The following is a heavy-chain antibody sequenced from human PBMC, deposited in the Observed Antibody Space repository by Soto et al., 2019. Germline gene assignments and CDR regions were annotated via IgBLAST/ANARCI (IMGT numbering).Heavy chain of an antibody. CDR1: GFTFSSYA. V-gene: IGHV3-23*01. CDR3: ARRGRGGYYDY. CDR2: ISGSGGST. Sequence: EVQLLESGGGLVQPGGSLRLSCAASGFTFSSYAMRWVRQAPVKGLEWVSAISGSGGSTYYADSVKGRFTISRDNSKNTLYLQMNSLRAEDTAVYYCARRGRGGYYDYWGQGTLGTVAS. D-gene: IGHD3-16*01. J-gene: IGHJ4*02.